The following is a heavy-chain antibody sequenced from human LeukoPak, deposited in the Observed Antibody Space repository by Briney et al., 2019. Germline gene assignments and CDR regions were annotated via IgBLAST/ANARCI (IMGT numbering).Heavy chain of an antibody. V-gene: IGHV4-59*01. D-gene: IGHD4-17*01. CDR3: ARDRRDDYGDYVSDY. CDR2: IYYSGST. Sequence: SETLSLTCTVSGGSISSYYWSWIRQPPGKGLEWIGYIYYSGSTNYNPSLKSRVTISVDTSKNQFSLELSSVTAADTAVYYCARDRRDDYGDYVSDYWGQGTLVTVSS. CDR1: GGSISSYY. J-gene: IGHJ4*02.